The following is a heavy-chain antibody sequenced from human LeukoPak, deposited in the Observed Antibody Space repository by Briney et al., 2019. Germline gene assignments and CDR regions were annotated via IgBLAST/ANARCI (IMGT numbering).Heavy chain of an antibody. CDR2: IYYSGST. J-gene: IGHJ4*02. D-gene: IGHD1-7*01. V-gene: IGHV4-39*01. CDR1: GGSISSSSYY. Sequence: SETQSLTCTVSGGSISSSSYYWGWIRQPPGKGLEWIGSIYYSGSTYYNPSLKSRVTISVDTSKNQFSLKLSSVTAADTAVYYCARRYWNYSDDFDYWGQGTLVTVSS. CDR3: ARRYWNYSDDFDY.